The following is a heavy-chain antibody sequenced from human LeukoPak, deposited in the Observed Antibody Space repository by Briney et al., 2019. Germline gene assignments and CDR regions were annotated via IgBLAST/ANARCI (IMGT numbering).Heavy chain of an antibody. Sequence: GGSLRLSCEASGFTFSDYSMNWVRQAPGEGLEWLSYITSTSDTTYYADSVKGRFTSSRDNAKNSVYLQMNSLRAEDTAVYYCARSSGYPFFDYWGQGTLVTVSS. CDR2: ITSTSDTT. D-gene: IGHD3-22*01. J-gene: IGHJ4*02. CDR1: GFTFSDYS. CDR3: ARSSGYPFFDY. V-gene: IGHV3-48*01.